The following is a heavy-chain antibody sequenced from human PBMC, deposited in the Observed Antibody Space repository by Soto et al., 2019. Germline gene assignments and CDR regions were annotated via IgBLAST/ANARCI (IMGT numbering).Heavy chain of an antibody. CDR3: ARPGRASHYVVLSGYDFPDAFDL. V-gene: IGHV5-51*03. Sequence: EVQLVQSRAEVKKPGESLKISCQGSGYNFNTYWIAWVRQMPGKGLEWVGIIYPDDSDTTYSPSFQGQVTISADKSISPAALQRSSLTAADTATYCCARPGRASHYVVLSGYDFPDAFDLWGQGTMVAVSS. CDR2: IYPDDSDT. D-gene: IGHD3-3*01. CDR1: GYNFNTYW. J-gene: IGHJ3*01.